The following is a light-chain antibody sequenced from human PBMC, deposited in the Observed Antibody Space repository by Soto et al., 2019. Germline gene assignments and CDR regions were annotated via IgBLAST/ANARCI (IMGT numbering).Light chain of an antibody. Sequence: DIVMTQSPASLAVSLGERATINCKSSQSLLNSANDKIHLAWYQQKPGQPPKLLIWRASTRDSGVPDRFSGSGSGTDFTLTINSLPAEDVATYYCQQYFSAHLTSGGGTKVEIK. CDR2: RAS. CDR3: QQYFSAHLT. V-gene: IGKV4-1*01. CDR1: QSLLNSANDKIH. J-gene: IGKJ4*01.